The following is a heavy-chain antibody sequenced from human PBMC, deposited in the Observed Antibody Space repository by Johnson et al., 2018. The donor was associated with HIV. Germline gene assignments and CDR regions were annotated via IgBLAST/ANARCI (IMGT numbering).Heavy chain of an antibody. CDR2: LSWNGGSI. Sequence: QMQLVESGGGVVQPGRSLRLSCAASGFTLSTYGMHWVRQIPGKGLEWISGLSWNGGSIGYADSVKGRFTISRDNSKNTLYLQMNSLRAEDTAVYCCAKGGQWELLAAFDIWGQGTMVTVSS. CDR1: GFTLSTYG. J-gene: IGHJ3*02. V-gene: IGHV3-NL1*01. D-gene: IGHD1-26*01. CDR3: AKGGQWELLAAFDI.